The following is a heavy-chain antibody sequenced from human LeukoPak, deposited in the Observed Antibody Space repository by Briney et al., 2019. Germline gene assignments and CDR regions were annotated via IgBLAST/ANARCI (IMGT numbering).Heavy chain of an antibody. Sequence: SETLSLTCTVSSGSISSGSCYWAWIRQPPGKGLEWIGSACYSGSTYYNPSLKSRVTISVDTSKNQFSLKLSSVTAADTAVHFCASGYSYSSWGQGTLVTVSS. CDR3: ASGYSYSS. CDR1: SGSISSGSCY. D-gene: IGHD5-12*01. J-gene: IGHJ5*02. V-gene: IGHV4-39*01. CDR2: ACYSGST.